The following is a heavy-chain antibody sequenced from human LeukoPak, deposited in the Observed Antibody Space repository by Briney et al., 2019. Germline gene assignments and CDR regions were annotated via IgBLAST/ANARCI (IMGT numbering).Heavy chain of an antibody. V-gene: IGHV3-43*01. CDR3: AKEEGEEREFDY. Sequence: GGSLRLSCAASGFTFDDYTMHWVRQAPGKGLEWVSLISWDGGSTYYADSVKGRFAISRDNSKNSLYLQMNSLRTEDTALYYCAKEEGEEREFDYWGQGTLVTVSS. CDR2: ISWDGGST. J-gene: IGHJ4*02. D-gene: IGHD1-26*01. CDR1: GFTFDDYT.